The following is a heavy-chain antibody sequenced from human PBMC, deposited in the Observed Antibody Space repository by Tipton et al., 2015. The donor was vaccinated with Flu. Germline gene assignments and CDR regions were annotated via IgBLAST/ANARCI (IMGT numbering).Heavy chain of an antibody. Sequence: VQLVQSGGGLVQPGGSLRLSCAASGFTFSTYWMNWVRQAPGKGLEWVANIKQDGSEKYYVDSVKGRFTISRDDSKNALYLLMSSLRPEDTAVYYCAKDGWDTSGWYPFDYWGQGTLVTVSA. CDR3: AKDGWDTSGWYPFDY. J-gene: IGHJ4*02. CDR1: GFTFSTYW. D-gene: IGHD6-19*01. V-gene: IGHV3-7*01. CDR2: IKQDGSEK.